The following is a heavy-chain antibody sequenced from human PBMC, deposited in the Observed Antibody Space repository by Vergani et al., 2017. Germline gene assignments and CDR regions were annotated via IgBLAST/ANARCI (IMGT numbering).Heavy chain of an antibody. CDR3: ARGSPWLDYYYGMDV. V-gene: IGHV1-2*02. CDR2: INPNSGGT. Sequence: QVQLVQSGAEVKKPGASVKVSCKASGYTFTGYYMHWVRQAPGQGLEWMGWINPNSGGTNYAQKFQGRVTMTRDTSISTAYMELSRLRSDETAVYYCARGSPWLDYYYGMDVWGQGTTVTVSS. D-gene: IGHD3-9*01. CDR1: GYTFTGYY. J-gene: IGHJ6*02.